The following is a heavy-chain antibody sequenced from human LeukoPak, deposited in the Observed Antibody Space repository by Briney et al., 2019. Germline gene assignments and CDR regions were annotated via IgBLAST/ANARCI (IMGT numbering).Heavy chain of an antibody. V-gene: IGHV3-30*02. J-gene: IGHJ4*02. CDR3: ARDQEYLRMAGPTDY. D-gene: IGHD6-19*01. Sequence: GGSLRLSCAASGFTFSSYGMHWVRQAPGKGLEWVAFIRYDGSNKYYADSVKGRFTISRDNSKNTLYLQMNSLRAEDTAVYYCARDQEYLRMAGPTDYWGQGTLVTVSS. CDR2: IRYDGSNK. CDR1: GFTFSSYG.